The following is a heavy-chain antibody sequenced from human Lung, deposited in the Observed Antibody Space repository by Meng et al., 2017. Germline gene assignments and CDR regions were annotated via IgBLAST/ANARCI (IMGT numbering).Heavy chain of an antibody. CDR2: INHSGST. Sequence: QVRLQQWGGGRLTPPETLSPTCVVSGGSFSDYYWSWNRQPPGKGLEWIGEINHSGSTNYNPSLESRATISVDTSQNNLSLKLSSVTAADSAVYYCARGPTTMAHDFDYWGQGTLVTVSS. CDR1: GGSFSDYY. V-gene: IGHV4-34*01. D-gene: IGHD4-11*01. CDR3: ARGPTTMAHDFDY. J-gene: IGHJ4*02.